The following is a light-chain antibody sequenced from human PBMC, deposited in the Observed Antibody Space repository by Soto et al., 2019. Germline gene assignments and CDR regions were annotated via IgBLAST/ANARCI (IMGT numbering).Light chain of an antibody. CDR2: GAS. V-gene: IGKV3D-15*01. J-gene: IGKJ2*01. CDR1: QSVSSN. CDR3: QQSYSTLPYT. Sequence: EIVMTQSPATLSVSPGEIATLSCRASQSVSSNLAWYQQRPGQAPRLLIYGASSRAPGIPDRFSGSGSGTDFTLTISSLQPEDLATYYCQQSYSTLPYTFGQGTKVDIK.